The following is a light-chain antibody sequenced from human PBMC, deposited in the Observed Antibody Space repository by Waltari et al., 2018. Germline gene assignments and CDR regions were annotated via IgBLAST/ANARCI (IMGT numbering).Light chain of an antibody. CDR2: EVS. V-gene: IGLV2-23*02. J-gene: IGLJ2*01. CDR1: NSDVGYYNL. CDR3: TSYAGGSIVI. Sequence: SALTQPASVSGPLGQAIPIPCTWTNSDVGYYNLVSWYQQHPGKAPNLTIYEVSKRPLRVPRRFSGSKSGNAASLTISGLQAEDEADYYCTSYAGGSIVIFGGGTKVTVL.